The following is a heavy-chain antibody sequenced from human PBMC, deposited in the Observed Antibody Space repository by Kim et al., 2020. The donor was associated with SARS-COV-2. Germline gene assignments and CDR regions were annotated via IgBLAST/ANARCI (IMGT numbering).Heavy chain of an antibody. CDR2: IYSGGST. V-gene: IGHV3-53*01. CDR1: GFTVSSNY. Sequence: GGSLRLSCAASGFTVSSNYMSWVRQAPGKGLEWVSVIYSGGSTYYADSVKGRFTISRDNSKNTLYLQMNSLRAEDTAVYYCARDRPSADAFDIWGQGTMVTVSS. CDR3: ARDRPSADAFDI. J-gene: IGHJ3*02.